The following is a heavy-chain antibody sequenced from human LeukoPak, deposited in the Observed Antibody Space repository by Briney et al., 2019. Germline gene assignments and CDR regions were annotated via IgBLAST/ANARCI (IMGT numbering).Heavy chain of an antibody. Sequence: SETLSLTCTVSGGSISSGSYYWSWIRQPAGKGLEWIGRIYTSGSTNYNPSLKSRVTISVDTSKNQFSLKLSSVTAADTAVYYCARGDYGDYSFYWYFDLWGRGTLVTVSS. J-gene: IGHJ2*01. D-gene: IGHD4-17*01. CDR1: GGSISSGSYY. V-gene: IGHV4-61*02. CDR2: IYTSGST. CDR3: ARGDYGDYSFYWYFDL.